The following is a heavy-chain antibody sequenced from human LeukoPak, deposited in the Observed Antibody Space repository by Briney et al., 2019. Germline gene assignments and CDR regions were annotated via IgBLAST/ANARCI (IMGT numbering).Heavy chain of an antibody. CDR1: GSTFSSYA. CDR3: AKKQQLVRGCFDY. V-gene: IGHV3-23*01. D-gene: IGHD6-13*01. CDR2: ISGSGGST. Sequence: GGSLRLSCAASGSTFSSYAMSWVRQAPGKGLEWVSAISGSGGSTYYADSVKGRFTISRDNSKNTLYLQMNSLRAEDTAVYYFAKKQQLVRGCFDYWGQGTLVTVSS. J-gene: IGHJ4*02.